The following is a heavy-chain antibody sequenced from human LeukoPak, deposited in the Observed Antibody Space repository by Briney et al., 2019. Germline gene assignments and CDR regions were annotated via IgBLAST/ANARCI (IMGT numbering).Heavy chain of an antibody. CDR2: IKQNGNT. D-gene: IGHD3-10*01. CDR3: AREGWPKVRYGLTKDGFDV. Sequence: SETLSLTCGVYGGSLSGYSWSWIRQTPWKGLEWIGEIKQNGNTNYDPSLRSRTTISVDTANNQFSLKLTSVTAADTAMYYCAREGWPKVRYGLTKDGFDVWGQGTMVTVSS. CDR1: GGSLSGYS. V-gene: IGHV4-34*01. J-gene: IGHJ3*01.